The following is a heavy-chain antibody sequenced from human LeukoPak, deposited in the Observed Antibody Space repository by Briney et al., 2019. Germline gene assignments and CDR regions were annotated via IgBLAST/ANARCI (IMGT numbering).Heavy chain of an antibody. V-gene: IGHV3-23*01. CDR1: GFTFSSYA. J-gene: IGHJ4*02. CDR2: ISGSGGST. CDR3: AKGGPIYYEILTGYFDR. D-gene: IGHD3-9*01. Sequence: QTGGSLRLSCAASGFTFSSYAMSWVRQAPGKGLEWVSAISGSGGSTYYADSVKGRFTISRDNSKNTLYLQMDSLRVEDTAVYYCAKGGPIYYEILTGYFDRWGQGTLVTVSS.